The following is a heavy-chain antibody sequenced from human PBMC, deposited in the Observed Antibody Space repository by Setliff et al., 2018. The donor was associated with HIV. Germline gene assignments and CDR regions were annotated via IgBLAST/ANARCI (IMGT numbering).Heavy chain of an antibody. D-gene: IGHD2-2*01. CDR2: IYPGDFDT. J-gene: IGHJ4*02. V-gene: IGHV5-51*01. CDR1: GYSFANYW. Sequence: GESLKISCQGFGYSFANYWLGWVRQMPGKGLEWMGIIYPGDFDTKYSPSFQGQVTISADKSINTAYLQWSSLRASDTAMYYCATPISITSGSAFDYWGQGTLVTVSS. CDR3: ATPISITSGSAFDY.